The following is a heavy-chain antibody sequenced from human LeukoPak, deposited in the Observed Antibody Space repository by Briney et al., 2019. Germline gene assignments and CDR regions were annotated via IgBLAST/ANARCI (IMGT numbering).Heavy chain of an antibody. J-gene: IGHJ3*02. D-gene: IGHD4-23*01. Sequence: GRSLRLSCAASGFTFSSYGMHWVRQAPGKGLEWVAVISYDGSNKFYADSVKGRFTISRDNSKNTLYLQMNSLRAGDTAVYYCATGGASVFLDAFDIWGQGTMVTVSS. CDR1: GFTFSSYG. CDR2: ISYDGSNK. CDR3: ATGGASVFLDAFDI. V-gene: IGHV3-30*03.